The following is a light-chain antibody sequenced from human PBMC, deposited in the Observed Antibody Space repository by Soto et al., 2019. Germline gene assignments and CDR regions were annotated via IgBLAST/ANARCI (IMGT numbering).Light chain of an antibody. CDR1: QSVSNNY. CDR3: QQYDRSPRT. J-gene: IGKJ1*01. V-gene: IGKV3-20*01. CDR2: DAS. Sequence: EIVLTQSPDTLSLSPGERATLSCRASQSVSNNYLTWYQQKPGQAHRLLIYDASSRATGIPDRFSASGSGTDFTLTISRLEPEDFAVYYCQQYDRSPRTFGQGTKVEIK.